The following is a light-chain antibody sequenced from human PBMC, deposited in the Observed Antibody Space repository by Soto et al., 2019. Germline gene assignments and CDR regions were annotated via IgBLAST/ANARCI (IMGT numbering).Light chain of an antibody. CDR1: QGISSA. J-gene: IGKJ2*01. CDR3: QQFNNYSLYT. V-gene: IGKV1D-13*01. Sequence: ALQLTQSPSSLSASVGDRVTITCRASQGISSALAWYQQKPGKAPKLLIYDASSLESGVPSRFSGSGSGTDFTLTISSLQPEDFATYYCQQFNNYSLYTFGQGTKLEIK. CDR2: DAS.